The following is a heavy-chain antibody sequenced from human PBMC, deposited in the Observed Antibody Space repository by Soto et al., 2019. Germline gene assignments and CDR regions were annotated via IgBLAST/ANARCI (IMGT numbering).Heavy chain of an antibody. CDR3: ARYGARGGSYYRVHLRNYGMDA. D-gene: IGHD1-26*01. CDR1: GFTFSSYE. V-gene: IGHV3-48*03. CDR2: ISSSGSTI. Sequence: GGSLRLSCAASGFTFSSYEMNWVRQAPGKGLEWVSYISSSGSTIYYADSVKGRFTTSRDNAKNSLYLQMNSLRAEDTAVYYCARYGARGGSYYRVHLRNYGMDAWGQGTTVTVSS. J-gene: IGHJ6*02.